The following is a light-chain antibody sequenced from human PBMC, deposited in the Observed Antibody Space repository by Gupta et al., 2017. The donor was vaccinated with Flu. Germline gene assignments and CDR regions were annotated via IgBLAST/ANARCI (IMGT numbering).Light chain of an antibody. J-gene: IGKJ3*01. CDR1: QTINSC. CDR3: QQRHSNLRDFT. CDR2: DAS. V-gene: IGKV1-39*01. Sequence: EIQMTQTPSSLSASVGDRVTITCRASQTINSCLNWYKQKPGKAPKLLIYDASSLQRGVPSRFSGSGVGTDFNLTISSLQPEDFATYYCQQRHSNLRDFTFGHGTKVDIK.